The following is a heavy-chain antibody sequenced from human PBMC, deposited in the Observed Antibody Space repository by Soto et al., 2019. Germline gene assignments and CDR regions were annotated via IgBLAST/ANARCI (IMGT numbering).Heavy chain of an antibody. Sequence: SCKASGGTFSSYAMHWVRQAPGKGLEWVAVISYDGSNKYYADSVKGRFTISRDNSKNTLYLQMNSLRAEDTAVYYCARDRPIFGVVHLGYGMDVWGQGTTVTVSS. D-gene: IGHD3-3*01. J-gene: IGHJ6*02. CDR1: GGTFSSYA. V-gene: IGHV3-30-3*01. CDR3: ARDRPIFGVVHLGYGMDV. CDR2: ISYDGSNK.